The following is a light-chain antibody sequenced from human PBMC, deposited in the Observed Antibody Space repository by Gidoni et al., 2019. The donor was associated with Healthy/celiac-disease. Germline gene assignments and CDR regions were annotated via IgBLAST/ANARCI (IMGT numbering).Light chain of an antibody. Sequence: DIQSTQSPSSLSASVGDRDTITCQASQDIRTYLNWYQQKPREAPKLLIYDASNLETAVTSKFSSSGSATNFTFTISSLQPEDIVTYYCQQYDNLPLAFGGGTKVEI. CDR2: DAS. CDR1: QDIRTY. J-gene: IGKJ4*01. CDR3: QQYDNLPLA. V-gene: IGKV1-33*01.